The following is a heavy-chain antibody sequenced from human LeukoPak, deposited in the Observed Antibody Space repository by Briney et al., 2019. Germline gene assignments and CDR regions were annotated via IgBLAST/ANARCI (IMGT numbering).Heavy chain of an antibody. CDR1: GFTFSSYS. V-gene: IGHV3-23*01. D-gene: IGHD5/OR15-5a*01. CDR2: ISGPGTST. CDR3: ARGGWVSSDAFDV. J-gene: IGHJ3*01. Sequence: GGSLRLSCSASGFTFSSYSMNWVRQAPGKGLDWVSVISGPGTSTSYGNSVKGRFTISRDNSKNTVFLQMNSLRAEDTAVYYCARGGWVSSDAFDVWGQGTMVTVSS.